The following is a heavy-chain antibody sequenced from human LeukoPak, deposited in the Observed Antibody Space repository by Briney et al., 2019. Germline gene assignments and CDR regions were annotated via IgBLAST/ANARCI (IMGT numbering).Heavy chain of an antibody. D-gene: IGHD3-9*01. CDR1: GFTFDDYA. Sequence: GGSLRLSCAASGFTFDDYAMHWVRQAPGKGLEWVSGISWNSGSIGYADSVKGRFTISRDNAKNTLYLQMNSLRAEDTAVYYCARGGYYDILTGYYYGMDVWGQGTTVTVSS. J-gene: IGHJ6*02. V-gene: IGHV3-9*01. CDR2: ISWNSGSI. CDR3: ARGGYYDILTGYYYGMDV.